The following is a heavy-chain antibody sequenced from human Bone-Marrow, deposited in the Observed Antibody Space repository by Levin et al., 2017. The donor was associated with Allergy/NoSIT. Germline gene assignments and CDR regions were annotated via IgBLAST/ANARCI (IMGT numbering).Heavy chain of an antibody. V-gene: IGHV1-3*01. D-gene: IGHD1-14*01. J-gene: IGHJ5*02. CDR3: ARAPTYHDLTWFEP. CDR2: INGGNGDT. CDR1: GYTFSQYA. Sequence: ASVKVSCKASGYTFSQYAYHWVRQAPGHSLEWMGWINGGNGDTRYSKKFKDRVTITSDSSATTVYLEVNRLTSEDTAFYFCARAPTYHDLTWFEPWGQGTLVTVYS.